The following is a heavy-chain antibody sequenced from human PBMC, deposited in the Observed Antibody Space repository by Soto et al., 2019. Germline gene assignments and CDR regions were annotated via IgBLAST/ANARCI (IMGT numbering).Heavy chain of an antibody. D-gene: IGHD3-10*01. CDR1: GFTFSRFG. CDR3: ANDLYGSETYTYFCGMDV. J-gene: IGHJ6*02. V-gene: IGHV3-30*18. CDR2: ISYDGSNR. Sequence: GGSLRLSCAASGFTFSRFGMHWVRQAPGKGLEWVAVISYDGSNRFYADSVNGRFTISRDNSKNTLYLQMNSLRPEDTAVYYCANDLYGSETYTYFCGMDVWGQGTTVTVSS.